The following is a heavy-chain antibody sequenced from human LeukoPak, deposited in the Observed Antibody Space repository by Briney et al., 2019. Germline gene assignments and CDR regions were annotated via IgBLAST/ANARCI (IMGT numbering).Heavy chain of an antibody. D-gene: IGHD1-20*01. CDR2: IYYSGST. CDR1: GGSISSGGYY. V-gene: IGHV4-31*03. CDR3: ARVRNWNPYHTFDY. J-gene: IGHJ4*02. Sequence: SETLSLTCTVSGGSISSGGYYWSWIRQHPGKGLEWIGYIYYSGSTYYNPSLKGRVTISVDTSKNQFSLKLSSVTAADTAVYYCARVRNWNPYHTFDYWGQGTLVTVSS.